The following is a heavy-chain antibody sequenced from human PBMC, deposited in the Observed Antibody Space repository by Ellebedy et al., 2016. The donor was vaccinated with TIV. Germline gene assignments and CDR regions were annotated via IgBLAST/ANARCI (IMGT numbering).Heavy chain of an antibody. V-gene: IGHV1-18*01. CDR3: ARCFDTDAFDI. Sequence: ASVKVSCKASGYTFTSYDINWVRQATGQGLEWMGWISAYNGNTNYAQKLQGRVTMTTDTSTSTAYMELRSLRSDDTAVYYCARCFDTDAFDIWGQGTMVTVSS. CDR2: ISAYNGNT. CDR1: GYTFTSYD. D-gene: IGHD3-9*01. J-gene: IGHJ3*02.